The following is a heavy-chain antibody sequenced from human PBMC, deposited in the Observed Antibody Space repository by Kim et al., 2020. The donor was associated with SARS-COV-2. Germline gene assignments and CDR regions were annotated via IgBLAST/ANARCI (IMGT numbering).Heavy chain of an antibody. V-gene: IGHV1-69*01. Sequence: HYEQRFQGRVTITADEATSTAYMELSRLRSEDTAVYYCARSIAAAQFDYWGQGTLVTVSS. D-gene: IGHD6-6*01. J-gene: IGHJ4*02. CDR3: ARSIAAAQFDY.